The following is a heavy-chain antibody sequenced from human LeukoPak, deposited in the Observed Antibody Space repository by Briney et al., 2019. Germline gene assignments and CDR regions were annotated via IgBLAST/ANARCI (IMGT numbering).Heavy chain of an antibody. CDR2: ISSSSSYT. Sequence: GRSLRLSCTASGFTFGDYAMNWVRQAPGKGLEWVSYISSSSSYTNYADSVKGRFTISRDNAKNSLYLQMNSLRAEDTAVYYCARVNILPDYWGQGTLVTVSS. J-gene: IGHJ4*02. D-gene: IGHD1-26*01. CDR1: GFTFGDYA. V-gene: IGHV3-11*05. CDR3: ARVNILPDY.